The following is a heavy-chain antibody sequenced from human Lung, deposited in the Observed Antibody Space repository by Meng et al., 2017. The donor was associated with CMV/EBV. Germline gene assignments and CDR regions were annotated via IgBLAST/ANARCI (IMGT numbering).Heavy chain of an antibody. Sequence: GGSLRLSCAASGFTFSNYWMTWVRQAPGKGLEWVANIKKDGSDKYYGDSVRGRFSISRDNAKNSLYLQMNSLRAEDTALYFCARDSGDGWSPVDSWGQGTXVTVSS. CDR2: IKKDGSDK. J-gene: IGHJ4*02. CDR1: GFTFSNYW. D-gene: IGHD6-19*01. V-gene: IGHV3-7*01. CDR3: ARDSGDGWSPVDS.